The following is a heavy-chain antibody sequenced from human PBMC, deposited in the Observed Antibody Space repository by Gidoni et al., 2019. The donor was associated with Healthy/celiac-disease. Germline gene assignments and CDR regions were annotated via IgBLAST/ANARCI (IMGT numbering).Heavy chain of an antibody. J-gene: IGHJ5*02. CDR2: IWDDGSNK. CDR3: ARDSLGATLNWFDP. V-gene: IGHV3-33*01. D-gene: IGHD1-26*01. CDR1: GFTFSSYG. Sequence: QVQLVESGGGVVQPGRSLRLSCAASGFTFSSYGMHWVRQAPGKGLEWVAVIWDDGSNKYYADSVKGRFTISRDNSKNTLYLQMNSLRAEDTAVYYCARDSLGATLNWFDPWGQGTLVTVSS.